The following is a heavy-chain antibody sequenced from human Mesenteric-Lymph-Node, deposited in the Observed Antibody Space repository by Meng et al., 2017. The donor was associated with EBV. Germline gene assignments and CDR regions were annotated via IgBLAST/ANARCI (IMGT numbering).Heavy chain of an antibody. J-gene: IGHJ4*02. CDR3: ARGLLRGVIHS. CDR1: VGSISSNNW. V-gene: IGHV4-4*02. D-gene: IGHD3-10*01. Sequence: QVRLHQWGPGLLKPSGSLSLIYAASVGSISSNNWWTWVRQPPGKGLEWIAEIYHSGTSNYNPSLKSRLTVSVDKSKNQFSLKLTSVTAADTAVYYCARGLLRGVIHSWGQGTLVTVSS. CDR2: IYHSGTS.